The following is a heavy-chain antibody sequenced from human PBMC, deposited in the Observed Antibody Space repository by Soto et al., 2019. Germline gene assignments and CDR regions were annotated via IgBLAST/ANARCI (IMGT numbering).Heavy chain of an antibody. CDR3: ASDLLFDY. Sequence: ASVKCSFKASGYTFTSYAMHWFRQAPGQRLEWMGWINAGNGNTKYSKKFQGRVTITRDTSASTAYMELSSLRSEDTAVYYCASDLLFDYWGQGTLVTVS. V-gene: IGHV1-3*01. CDR1: GYTFTSYA. J-gene: IGHJ4*02. CDR2: INAGNGNT.